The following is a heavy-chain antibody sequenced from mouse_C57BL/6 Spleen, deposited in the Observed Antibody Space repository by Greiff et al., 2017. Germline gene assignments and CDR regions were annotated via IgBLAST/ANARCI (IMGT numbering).Heavy chain of an antibody. CDR2: IDPNSGGT. CDR1: GYTFTSYW. D-gene: IGHD1-1*01. CDR3: ARGPYGSSSYWYFEV. Sequence: QVQLQQPGPELVKPGASVKLSCKASGYTFTSYWMNWVKQRPGRGLEWIGRIDPNSGGTKYNAKVKGKATPTVDKSSSTAYMQLSSLTSEDSAVEYCARGPYGSSSYWYFEVWGTGTTVTVS. V-gene: IGHV1-72*01. J-gene: IGHJ1*03.